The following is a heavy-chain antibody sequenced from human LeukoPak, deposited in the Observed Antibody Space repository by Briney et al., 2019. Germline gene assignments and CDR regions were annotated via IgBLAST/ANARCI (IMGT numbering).Heavy chain of an antibody. J-gene: IGHJ5*02. CDR3: ARVGHYDYVWGSYRPHWFDP. V-gene: IGHV4-59*08. CDR1: GGSISSYY. Sequence: SETLSLTCTVSGGSISSYYWSWIRQPPGKGLEWMGYIYYSGSTNYNPSLKSRVTISVDTSKNQFSLKLSSVTAADTAVYYCARVGHYDYVWGSYRPHWFDPWGQGTLVTVSS. CDR2: IYYSGST. D-gene: IGHD3-16*02.